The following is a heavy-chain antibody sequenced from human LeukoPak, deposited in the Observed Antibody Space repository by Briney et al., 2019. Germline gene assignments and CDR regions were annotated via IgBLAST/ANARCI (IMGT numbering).Heavy chain of an antibody. CDR2: IYYSGST. V-gene: IGHV4-59*01. J-gene: IGHJ5*02. CDR3: ARAGEYSYGSPNWFDP. Sequence: SETLSLTCTVSGGSISSYYWSWIRQPPGKGLEWIGYIYYSGSTNYNPSLKSRVTISVDTSKNQFSLKLSSVTAADTAVYYCARAGEYSYGSPNWFDPWGQGTLVTVSS. CDR1: GGSISSYY. D-gene: IGHD5-18*01.